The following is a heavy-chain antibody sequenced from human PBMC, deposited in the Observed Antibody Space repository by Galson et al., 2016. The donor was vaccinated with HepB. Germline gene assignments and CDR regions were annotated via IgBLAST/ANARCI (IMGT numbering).Heavy chain of an antibody. J-gene: IGHJ4*02. V-gene: IGHV4-4*02. CDR1: GASIISSHW. CDR2: IYHGGNI. Sequence: SETLSLTCAVSGASIISSHWWSWVRQPPGNGLEWIGEIYHGGNINSNPSLKSRVTMSLDKSKNHYSLNLTFATAADTAVYYCARVRRSNYYVDYWGQGALVTVSS. CDR3: ARVRRSNYYVDY. D-gene: IGHD4-11*01.